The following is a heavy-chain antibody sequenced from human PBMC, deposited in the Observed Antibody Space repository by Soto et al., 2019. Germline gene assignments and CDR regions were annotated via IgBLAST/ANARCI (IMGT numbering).Heavy chain of an antibody. D-gene: IGHD6-19*01. Sequence: EVQLVESGGGLVQPGGSLRLSCAASGFRFSIYSMNWVRQAPGKGLEWYAYITSDTKTIKYADSVKGRFTISRDNDKNLVYLQMNSLRDEDTAVYYCARSVEGHFDYWGQGTVVTVST. J-gene: IGHJ4*02. CDR1: GFRFSIYS. V-gene: IGHV3-48*02. CDR2: ITSDTKTI. CDR3: ARSVEGHFDY.